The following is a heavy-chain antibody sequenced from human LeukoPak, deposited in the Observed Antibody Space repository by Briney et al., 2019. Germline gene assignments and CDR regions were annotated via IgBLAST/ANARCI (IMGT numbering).Heavy chain of an antibody. CDR3: ARVAPNRRYCSGGSCLNYFDY. CDR2: ISGYSGNT. Sequence: VSVKVSCKAFGYTFTNYGISWVRQAPGQGLEWMGWISGYSGNTNYAQKLQGRVTMTTDTSTSTAYMELRSLRSDDTAVYYCARVAPNRRYCSGGSCLNYFDYWGQGILVTVSS. CDR1: GYTFTNYG. V-gene: IGHV1-18*01. D-gene: IGHD2-15*01. J-gene: IGHJ4*02.